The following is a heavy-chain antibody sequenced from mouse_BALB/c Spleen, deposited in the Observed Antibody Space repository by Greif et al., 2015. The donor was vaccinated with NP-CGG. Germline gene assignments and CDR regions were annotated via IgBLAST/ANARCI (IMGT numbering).Heavy chain of an antibody. J-gene: IGHJ4*01. Sequence: QVQLQQSGPGLVAPSQSLSITCTVSGFSLTSYGVHWVRQPPGKGLEWLGVIWAGGSTNYNSALMSRLSISKDNSKSQVFLKMNSLQTGDTSMYYCARDLYGYAMDYWGQGTSVTVSS. CDR1: GFSLTSYG. V-gene: IGHV2-9*02. CDR3: ARDLYGYAMDY. CDR2: IWAGGST. D-gene: IGHD1-1*02.